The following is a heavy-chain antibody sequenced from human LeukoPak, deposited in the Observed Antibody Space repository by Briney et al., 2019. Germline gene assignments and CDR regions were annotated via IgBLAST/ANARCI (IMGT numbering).Heavy chain of an antibody. Sequence: GGSLRLSCAASGFTFSSYWMHWVRQAPGEGLMWVSRINTNGRTTNYADSVKGRLTISRDNAKNTLYLLLSSLRAEDTAVYYCARAQAYCSGGSCYSMGFDSWGQGTLVTVSS. CDR2: INTNGRTT. J-gene: IGHJ4*02. V-gene: IGHV3-74*01. CDR3: ARAQAYCSGGSCYSMGFDS. CDR1: GFTFSSYW. D-gene: IGHD2-15*01.